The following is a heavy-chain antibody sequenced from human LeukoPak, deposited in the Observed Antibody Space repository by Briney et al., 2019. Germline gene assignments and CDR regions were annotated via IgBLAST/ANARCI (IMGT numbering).Heavy chain of an antibody. CDR3: ARARRAAAGITLYDY. V-gene: IGHV4-30-4*01. Sequence: SETLSLTCTVSGGSISSGDYYWSWIRQPPGKGLEWIGYIYYSGSTYYNPSLKSRVTISVDTSKNQFSLKLSSVTAADTAVYYCARARRAAAGITLYDYWGQGTLVTVSS. CDR1: GGSISSGDYY. D-gene: IGHD6-13*01. CDR2: IYYSGST. J-gene: IGHJ4*02.